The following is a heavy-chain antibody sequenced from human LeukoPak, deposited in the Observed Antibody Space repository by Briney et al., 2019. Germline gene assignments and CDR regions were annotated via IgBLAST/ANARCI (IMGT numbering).Heavy chain of an antibody. Sequence: GASVKVSCKASGYTFTSYGINWVRQAPGQGLEWMGWISAYNGNTNYAQKLQGRVTMTTDTSTSTAYMELRSLRSDDTAVYYCARDPYSGNYGNYYYYYMDVWGKGTTVTISS. CDR1: GYTFTSYG. CDR3: ARDPYSGNYGNYYYYYMDV. J-gene: IGHJ6*03. D-gene: IGHD1-26*01. V-gene: IGHV1-18*01. CDR2: ISAYNGNT.